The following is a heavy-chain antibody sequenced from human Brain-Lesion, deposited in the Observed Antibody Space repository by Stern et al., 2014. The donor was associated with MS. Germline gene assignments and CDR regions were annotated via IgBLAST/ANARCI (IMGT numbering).Heavy chain of an antibody. V-gene: IGHV4-61*02. CDR3: ARGRVVPGFQYYATDV. D-gene: IGHD2-2*01. CDR1: GGSISSGGYY. Sequence: VHLVESGPGLVKPSQTLSLSCTVSGGSISSGGYYWSWIRQPAGKGLEWIGRIFNSGSTSYNPSLKSRVTLLIDTSKNQFSPGLNSMTAADTAVYYCARGRVVPGFQYYATDVWGQGTTVIVSS. J-gene: IGHJ6*02. CDR2: IFNSGST.